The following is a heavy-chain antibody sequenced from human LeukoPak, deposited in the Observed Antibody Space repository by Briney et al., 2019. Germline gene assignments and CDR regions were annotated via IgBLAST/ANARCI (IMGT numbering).Heavy chain of an antibody. D-gene: IGHD6-13*01. Sequence: SETLSLTCTVSGGSISSYYWSWIRQPPGKGLEWIGNIYYSGSTNYNPSLKSRVTITVDTSKNQFSLKLSSVTAADTAVYSCARDKIAAAGTFDLWGRGTLVTVSS. V-gene: IGHV4-59*01. CDR1: GGSISSYY. J-gene: IGHJ2*01. CDR3: ARDKIAAAGTFDL. CDR2: IYYSGST.